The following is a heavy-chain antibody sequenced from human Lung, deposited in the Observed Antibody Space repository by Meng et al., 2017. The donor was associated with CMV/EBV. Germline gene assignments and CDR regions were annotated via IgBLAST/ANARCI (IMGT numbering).Heavy chain of an antibody. J-gene: IGHJ6*02. CDR3: AKDLYDILTGYYKGYYGMDV. CDR2: ISSSSSYI. V-gene: IGHV3-21*01. CDR1: GFTFSSYS. Sequence: GGSLRLXXAASGFTFSSYSMNWVRQAPGKGLEWVSSISSSSSYIYYADSVKGRFTISRDNAKNSLYLQMNSLGAEDTAVYYCAKDLYDILTGYYKGYYGMDVWGQGTXVTVSS. D-gene: IGHD3-9*01.